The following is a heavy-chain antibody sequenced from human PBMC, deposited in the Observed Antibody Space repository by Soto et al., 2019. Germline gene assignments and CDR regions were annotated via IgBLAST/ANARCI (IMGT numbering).Heavy chain of an antibody. Sequence: GSGPTLVNPTETLTLTCTVSGFSLSNARMGVSWIRQPPGKALEWLAHIFSNDEKSYSTSLKSRLTISKDTSKSQVVLTMTNMDPVDTATYYCARILTIFGNYYFDYWGQGTLVTVSS. D-gene: IGHD3-3*01. CDR2: IFSNDEK. V-gene: IGHV2-26*01. J-gene: IGHJ4*02. CDR3: ARILTIFGNYYFDY. CDR1: GFSLSNARMG.